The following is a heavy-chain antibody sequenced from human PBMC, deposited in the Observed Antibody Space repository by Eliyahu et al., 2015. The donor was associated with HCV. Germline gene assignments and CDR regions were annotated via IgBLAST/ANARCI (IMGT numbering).Heavy chain of an antibody. CDR1: GYGFSNYW. D-gene: IGHD4-23*01. CDR3: ARLSHGGNGVSLDH. CDR2: IDPSDSYI. Sequence: EVQLVQSGAEVKKPGESLRISCKGSGYGFSNYWISWVRQMPGKGLEWMGRIDPSDSYINYSPSFQGHVTFSVDKSIATAYLQWNSLQASDTAVYYCARLSHGGNGVSLDHWGQGTLVSVSS. V-gene: IGHV5-10-1*03. J-gene: IGHJ4*02.